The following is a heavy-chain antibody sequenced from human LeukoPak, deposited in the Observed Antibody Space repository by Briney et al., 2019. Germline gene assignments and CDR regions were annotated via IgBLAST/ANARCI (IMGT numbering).Heavy chain of an antibody. CDR3: ARQNPYSSSPGWFDP. V-gene: IGHV4-31*03. D-gene: IGHD6-6*01. CDR1: GGSTSSGGYY. Sequence: SETLSLTCTVSGGSTSSGGYYWSWIHQHPGKGLEWIGYIYYSGSTYYNPSLKSRVTISVDTSKNQFSLKLSSVTAADTAVYYCARQNPYSSSPGWFDPWGQGTLVTVSS. J-gene: IGHJ5*02. CDR2: IYYSGST.